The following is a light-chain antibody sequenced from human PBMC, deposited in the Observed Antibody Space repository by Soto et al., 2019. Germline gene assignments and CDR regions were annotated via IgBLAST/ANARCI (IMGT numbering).Light chain of an antibody. CDR1: NSNIESNY. V-gene: IGLV1-47*02. Sequence: QSVLTQTPSASGTPGQRVTISCSGSNSNIESNYVYWYQQFPGTAPKVLIVGGTIRPSGVPDRFSASTSGTSASLAITGLQAEDEGDYYCAAWDDSLSGVVFGGGTKLTVL. CDR2: GGT. CDR3: AAWDDSLSGVV. J-gene: IGLJ2*01.